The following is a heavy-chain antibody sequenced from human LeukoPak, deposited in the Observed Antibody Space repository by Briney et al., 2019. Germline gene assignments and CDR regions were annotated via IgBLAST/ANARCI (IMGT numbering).Heavy chain of an antibody. Sequence: GGSLRLSCAASGFTFSTYSMNWVRQAPGKGLEWVSSISNSISYIYYADSVKGRFTISRDNAKNSLYLQMNSLRAEDTAVYYCARGYYGILTGLDAFDIWGQGTMVTVSS. V-gene: IGHV3-21*01. CDR2: ISNSISYI. CDR3: ARGYYGILTGLDAFDI. D-gene: IGHD3-9*01. J-gene: IGHJ3*02. CDR1: GFTFSTYS.